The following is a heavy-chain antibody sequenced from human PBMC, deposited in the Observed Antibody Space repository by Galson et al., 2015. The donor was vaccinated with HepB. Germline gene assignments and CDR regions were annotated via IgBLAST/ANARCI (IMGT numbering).Heavy chain of an antibody. J-gene: IGHJ5*01. D-gene: IGHD5-18*01. Sequence: SLRLSCAASGFIFRNYAMSWVRQAPGRGLEWISGISGNGDSTFYADSVKGRFTVSRDNSNNMLYLQMNSLRAEDAGLYFCAKGYGLFDSWGQGILVTVSS. V-gene: IGHV3-23*01. CDR1: GFIFRNYA. CDR3: AKGYGLFDS. CDR2: ISGNGDST.